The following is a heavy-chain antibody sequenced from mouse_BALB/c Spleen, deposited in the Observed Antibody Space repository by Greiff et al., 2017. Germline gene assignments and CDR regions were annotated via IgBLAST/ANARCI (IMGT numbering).Heavy chain of an antibody. CDR1: GFTFSSYG. Sequence: EVKLMESGGGLVKPGGSLKLSCAASGFTFSSYGMSWVRQTPDKRLEWVATISSGGSYTYYPDSVKGRFTISRDNAKNTLYLQMSSLKSEDTAMYYCARPLTGYAMDYWGQGTSVTVSS. CDR2: ISSGGSYT. CDR3: ARPLTGYAMDY. V-gene: IGHV5-6*03. D-gene: IGHD4-1*01. J-gene: IGHJ4*01.